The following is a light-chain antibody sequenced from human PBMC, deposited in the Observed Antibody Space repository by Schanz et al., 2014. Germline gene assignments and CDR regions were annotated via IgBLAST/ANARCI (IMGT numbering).Light chain of an antibody. CDR3: QQSHGSPPIT. CDR1: QNIDNN. J-gene: IGKJ5*01. CDR2: GAF. V-gene: IGKV1-39*01. Sequence: DIQMTQSPSSLAASVGDRVTISCRASQNIDNNLSWYQQKPGKAPKLLIYGAFALQSGVPPRFSGTRSGTDFTLTITSLQPEDFATYYCQQSHGSPPITFGQGTRLEIK.